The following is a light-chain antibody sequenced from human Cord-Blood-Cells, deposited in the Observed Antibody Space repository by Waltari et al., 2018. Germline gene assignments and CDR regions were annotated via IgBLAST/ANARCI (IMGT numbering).Light chain of an antibody. V-gene: IGKV1-39*01. CDR3: QQSYSTPYT. CDR2: AAS. J-gene: IGKJ2*01. Sequence: DIQMTQSPSSLSASVGDRVTITCRASQSISSYLNWYQQKPGKAPKLLIYAASSVQSGVPSRFSGSGSGTDFTRTISSLQPEDFATYDCQQSYSTPYTFGQGTKLEIK. CDR1: QSISSY.